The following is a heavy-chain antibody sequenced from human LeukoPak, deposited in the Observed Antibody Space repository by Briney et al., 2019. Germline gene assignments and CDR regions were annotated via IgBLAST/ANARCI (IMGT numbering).Heavy chain of an antibody. V-gene: IGHV3-30*18. Sequence: GGSLRLSCAASGFTFSSYGMHWVRQAPGKGLEWVAVISYDGSNKYYADSVKGRFTISRDNSKNTLYLQMNSLRAEDTAVYYRAKEPLVSKGADYWGQGTLVTVSS. J-gene: IGHJ4*02. CDR1: GFTFSSYG. CDR2: ISYDGSNK. D-gene: IGHD4-11*01. CDR3: AKEPLVSKGADY.